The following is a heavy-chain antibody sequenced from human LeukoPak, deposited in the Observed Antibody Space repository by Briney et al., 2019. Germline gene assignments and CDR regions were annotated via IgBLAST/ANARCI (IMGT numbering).Heavy chain of an antibody. CDR3: ARGGATVTTALFDP. Sequence: ASVKVSCKASGGTFSSYAISWVRQAPGQGLEWMGGIIPIFGTANYAQKFQGRVTITTDESTSTAYMELSSLRSEDTAVYHCARGGATVTTALFDPWGQGTLVTVSS. CDR1: GGTFSSYA. CDR2: IIPIFGTA. V-gene: IGHV1-69*05. D-gene: IGHD4-11*01. J-gene: IGHJ5*02.